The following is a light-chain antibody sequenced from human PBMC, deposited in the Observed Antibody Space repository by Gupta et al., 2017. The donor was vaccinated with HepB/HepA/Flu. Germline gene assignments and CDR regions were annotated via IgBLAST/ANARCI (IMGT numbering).Light chain of an antibody. CDR1: QSISSY. V-gene: IGKV1-39*01. CDR2: AAS. Sequence: DIQMTQSPSSLSASVGDRVTITCRASQSISSYLNWYQQKPGKAPELLIYAASTLQTGVPSRFRGSGSGTDFTLTVSSLQPEDFATYYCQETYDTPRTFGGGTKVEIK. CDR3: QETYDTPRT. J-gene: IGKJ4*01.